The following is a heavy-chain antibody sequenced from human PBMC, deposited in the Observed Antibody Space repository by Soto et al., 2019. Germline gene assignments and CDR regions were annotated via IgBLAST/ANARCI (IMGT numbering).Heavy chain of an antibody. D-gene: IGHD3-9*01. J-gene: IGHJ6*02. CDR2: ISWDGGST. V-gene: IGHV3-43*01. Sequence: GGSLRLSCAASGFTFDDYTMHWVRQAPGKGLEWVSLISWDGGSTYYADSVKGRFTISRDNSKNSLYLQMNSLRTEDSALYYCATAITPYYYILTGFYPCYYYCCMDVWGQGTPVTVSS. CDR1: GFTFDDYT. CDR3: ATAITPYYYILTGFYPCYYYCCMDV.